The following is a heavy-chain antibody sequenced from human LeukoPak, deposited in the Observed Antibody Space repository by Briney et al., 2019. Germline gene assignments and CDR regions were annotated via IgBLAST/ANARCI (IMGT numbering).Heavy chain of an antibody. CDR2: ISAYNGNT. CDR1: GYTFTSCG. J-gene: IGHJ4*02. Sequence: ASVKVSCKASGYTFTSCGISWVRQAPGQGLEWMGWISAYNGNTNYAQKLQGRVTMTTDTSTSTAYMELRSLRSDDTAVYYCARDRDYDYVWGSYRFDYWGQGTLVTVSS. D-gene: IGHD3-16*02. V-gene: IGHV1-18*01. CDR3: ARDRDYDYVWGSYRFDY.